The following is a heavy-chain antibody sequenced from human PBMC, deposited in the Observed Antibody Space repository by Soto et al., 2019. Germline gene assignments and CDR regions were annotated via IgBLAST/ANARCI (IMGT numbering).Heavy chain of an antibody. CDR3: ASRIPDYYDSSALGAFDI. CDR1: GFTFSSYG. J-gene: IGHJ3*02. V-gene: IGHV3-33*01. D-gene: IGHD3-22*01. CDR2: IWYDGSNK. Sequence: LRLSCAASGFTFSSYGMHWVRQAPGKGLEWVAVIWYDGSNKYYADSVEGRFTISRDNSKNTLYLQMNSLRAEDTAVYYCASRIPDYYDSSALGAFDIWGQGTMVTVSS.